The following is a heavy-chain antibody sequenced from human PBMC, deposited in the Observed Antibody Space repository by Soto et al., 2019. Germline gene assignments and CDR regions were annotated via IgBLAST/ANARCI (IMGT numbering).Heavy chain of an antibody. D-gene: IGHD6-6*01. CDR2: MNPNSGNT. CDR1: GYTFTSYD. Sequence: ASVKVSCKASGYTFTSYDINWVRHATGQGLEWMGWMNPNSGNTGYAQKFQGRVTMTRNTSISTAYMELSSLRSEDTAVYYCARGPGGSSSSYYYYYYYMDLWGKGTTVTVSS. CDR3: ARGPGGSSSSYYYYYYYMDL. V-gene: IGHV1-8*01. J-gene: IGHJ6*03.